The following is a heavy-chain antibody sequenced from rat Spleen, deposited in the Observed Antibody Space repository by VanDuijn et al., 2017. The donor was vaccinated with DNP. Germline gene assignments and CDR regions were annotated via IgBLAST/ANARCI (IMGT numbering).Heavy chain of an antibody. CDR2: INSNGGST. Sequence: EVQLVGSGGGLVQSGRSLKLSCAASGFTFSYYGMAWVRQAPKKGLEWVASINSNGGSTSYRDSVKGRFTISRDNAKSILYLQMDSLRSEDTATYYCTTDFERGYWGQGVMVTVSS. CDR1: GFTFSYYG. V-gene: IGHV5-20*01. J-gene: IGHJ2*01. D-gene: IGHD1-11*01. CDR3: TTDFERGY.